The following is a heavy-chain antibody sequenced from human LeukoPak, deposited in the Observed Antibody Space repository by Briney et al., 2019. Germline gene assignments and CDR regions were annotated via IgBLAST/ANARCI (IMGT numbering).Heavy chain of an antibody. CDR3: AKRSGINYGFFDS. CDR1: GFTFSDSW. V-gene: IGHV3-74*01. CDR2: INSDGSIT. J-gene: IGHJ4*02. D-gene: IGHD1-26*01. Sequence: GGSLRLSCAVSGFTFSDSWMHWVRQALGKGLLWVLRINSDGSITAYADSVKGRFTISRDNSKNTAYLQMNSLRSEDTAVYYCAKRSGINYGFFDSWGQGTLVTVSS.